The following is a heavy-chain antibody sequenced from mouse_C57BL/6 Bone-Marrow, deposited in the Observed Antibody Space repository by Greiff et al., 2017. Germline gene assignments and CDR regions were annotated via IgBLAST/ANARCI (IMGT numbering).Heavy chain of an antibody. CDR1: GYTFTSYD. Sequence: VQLQQSGPELVKPGASVKLSCKASGYTFTSYDINWAKQRPGQGLAWIGWIYPRDGSTKYNEKFKGKATLTVDSSSSTAYMELRSLTSEDSAVYFCAGRADYGSSYIWYFDVWGTGTTVTVSS. CDR2: IYPRDGST. J-gene: IGHJ1*03. CDR3: AGRADYGSSYIWYFDV. D-gene: IGHD1-1*01. V-gene: IGHV1-85*01.